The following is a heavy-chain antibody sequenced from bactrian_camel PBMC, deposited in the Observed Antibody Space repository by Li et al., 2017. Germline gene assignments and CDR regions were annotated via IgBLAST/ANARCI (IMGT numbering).Heavy chain of an antibody. Sequence: HVQLVESGGGSVQAGGSLRLSCAASGSRYSSLRMGWFRQAPGKEREGVALLDADGTTTKYAASVKGRFTISKDNTKNTLFLQMNVLRPEDTAMYYCAGDKTYVGRCPEGFGYWGQGTQVTVS. CDR2: LDADGTTT. J-gene: IGHJ6*01. V-gene: IGHV3S1*01. D-gene: IGHD6*01. CDR3: AGDKTYVGRCPEGFGY. CDR1: GSRYSSLR.